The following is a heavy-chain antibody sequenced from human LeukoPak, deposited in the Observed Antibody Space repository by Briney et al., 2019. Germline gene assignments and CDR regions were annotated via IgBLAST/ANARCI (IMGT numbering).Heavy chain of an antibody. J-gene: IGHJ6*02. V-gene: IGHV3-9*01. CDR1: GFTFDDYA. CDR2: ISWNSGTI. CDR3: AKDANPHFYAMDV. Sequence: GGSLRLSCAASGFTFDDYAMHWVRQAPGKGLEWVSGISWNSGTIEYADSVKGRFTISRDNAKNSLYLHMNSLSSEDTALYYCAKDANPHFYAMDVWGQGTTVTVSS.